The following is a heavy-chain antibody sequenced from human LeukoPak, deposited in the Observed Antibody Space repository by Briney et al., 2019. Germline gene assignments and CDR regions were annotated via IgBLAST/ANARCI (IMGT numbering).Heavy chain of an antibody. CDR3: AKDTTMIVVAYFDY. V-gene: IGHV3-23*01. CDR2: ISGSGGST. Sequence: GGSLRLSCAASGFTFSSYAMSWVRQAPGRGLEWVSAISGSGGSTYYADSVKGRFTISRDNSKNTLYLQMNSLRAEDTAVYYCAKDTTMIVVAYFDYWGQGTLVTVSS. D-gene: IGHD3-22*01. CDR1: GFTFSSYA. J-gene: IGHJ4*02.